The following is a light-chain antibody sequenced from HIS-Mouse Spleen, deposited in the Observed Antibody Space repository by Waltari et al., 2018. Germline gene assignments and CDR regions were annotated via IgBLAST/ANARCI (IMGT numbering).Light chain of an antibody. J-gene: IGLJ2*01. CDR1: SSDVGGYNY. V-gene: IGLV2-8*01. CDR3: SSYAGSNVV. CDR2: DVS. Sequence: QSALTQPPSASGSPGQSVTISCTGTSSDVGGYNYVSWYQQHPGKAPKLMIYDVSKLPSGVPDRFSGSKSGNTASLTVSGLQAEDEADDYCSSYAGSNVVFGGGTKLTVL.